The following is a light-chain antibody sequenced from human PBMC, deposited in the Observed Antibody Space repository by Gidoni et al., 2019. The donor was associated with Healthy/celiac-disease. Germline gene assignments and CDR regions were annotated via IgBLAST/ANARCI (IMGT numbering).Light chain of an antibody. Sequence: QSVLPPPPSASATPGQRVTISCSGSSSNIGSNYVYWYQQLPGTAPKLLIYSNNQRPSGVPDRFSGSKSGTSASLAISGLRSEDEADYYCAAWDDSLSGLFGGGTKLTV. V-gene: IGLV1-47*02. CDR2: SNN. CDR3: AAWDDSLSGL. CDR1: SSNIGSNY. J-gene: IGLJ2*01.